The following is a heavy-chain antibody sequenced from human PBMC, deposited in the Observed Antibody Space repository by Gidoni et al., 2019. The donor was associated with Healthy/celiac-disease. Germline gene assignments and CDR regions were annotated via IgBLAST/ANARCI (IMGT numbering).Heavy chain of an antibody. CDR1: GFTVSNHY. V-gene: IGHV3-53*01. J-gene: IGHJ6*02. CDR3: ARGPHYYYYYGMDV. Sequence: EVQLVESGGGLIQPGGSLRLSCAASGFTVSNHYMSWVRQAPGKGLEWVSVSYSGGSTYYADSVKGRFTISRDNSKNTLYLQMNSLRAEDTAVYYCARGPHYYYYYGMDVWGQGTTVTVSS. CDR2: SYSGGST.